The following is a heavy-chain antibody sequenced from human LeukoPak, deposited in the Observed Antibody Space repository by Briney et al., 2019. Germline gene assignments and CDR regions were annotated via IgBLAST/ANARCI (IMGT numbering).Heavy chain of an antibody. CDR1: GFTLSTYW. D-gene: IGHD3-16*01. J-gene: IGHJ4*02. CDR2: INPDGSGK. Sequence: GGSLRLSCEASGFTLSTYWMNWFRQVPGNGLDWVANINPDGSGKRYVDSVKGRFTIARDNADNSLSLQMNSLRAEDTAVYYCASWGAGGNSWGQGTLVTVSS. CDR3: ASWGAGGNS. V-gene: IGHV3-7*01.